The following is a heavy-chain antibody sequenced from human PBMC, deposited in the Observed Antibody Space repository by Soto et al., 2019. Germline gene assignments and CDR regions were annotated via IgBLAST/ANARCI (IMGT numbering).Heavy chain of an antibody. CDR1: GFTFSSYG. V-gene: IGHV3-33*01. CDR3: ARARAADKGGMDV. J-gene: IGHJ6*02. CDR2: IWYDGSNK. D-gene: IGHD6-13*01. Sequence: QVQLVESGGGVVQPGRSLRLSCAASGFTFSSYGMHWVRQAPGKGLEWVAVIWYDGSNKYYADSVKGRFTISRDNSKNTRYLQMNSLRAEDTAVYYCARARAADKGGMDVWGQGTTVTVSS.